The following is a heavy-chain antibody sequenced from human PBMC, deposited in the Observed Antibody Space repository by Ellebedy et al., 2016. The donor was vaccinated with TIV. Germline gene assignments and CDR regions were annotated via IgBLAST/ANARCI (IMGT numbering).Heavy chain of an antibody. D-gene: IGHD1-20*01. CDR2: INPNSGGT. Sequence: AASVKVSCKASGYSFTGYYMHWLRQAPGQGLEWMGWINPNSGGTKYAQKFQGRVTMTRDTSISTAYMELSRLRSDDTAVYYCARGGKDNCYYYYGMDVWGQGTTVTVSS. J-gene: IGHJ6*02. V-gene: IGHV1-2*02. CDR3: ARGGKDNCYYYYGMDV. CDR1: GYSFTGYY.